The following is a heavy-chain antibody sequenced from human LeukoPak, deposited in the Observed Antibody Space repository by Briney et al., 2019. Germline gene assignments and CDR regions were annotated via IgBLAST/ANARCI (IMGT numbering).Heavy chain of an antibody. V-gene: IGHV1-2*02. CDR2: IKPDSGGT. D-gene: IGHD3-10*01. J-gene: IGHJ5*02. CDR3: ATNILVRDIINWFDP. Sequence: ASVKVSCKASGYSFADYYIHWVRQAPGQGLEWMGWIKPDSGGTRSAQKFQGRVTMTTDTSISTAYMELSSLRYDDTAVYYCATNILVRDIINWFDPWGRGTLVTVSS. CDR1: GYSFADYY.